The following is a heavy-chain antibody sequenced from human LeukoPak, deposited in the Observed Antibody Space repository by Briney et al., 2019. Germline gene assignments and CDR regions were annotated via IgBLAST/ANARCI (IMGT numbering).Heavy chain of an antibody. Sequence: SETLSLTCAVYGGTFSGYYWSWIRQPPGKGLEWIGEINNSGSTNYNPSLKSRVTISVDTSKNQFSLKLSSVTAADTAVYYCARAFYYDILTGPYRKGWFDPWGQGTLVTVSS. CDR1: GGTFSGYY. D-gene: IGHD3-9*01. V-gene: IGHV4-34*01. CDR3: ARAFYYDILTGPYRKGWFDP. J-gene: IGHJ5*02. CDR2: INNSGST.